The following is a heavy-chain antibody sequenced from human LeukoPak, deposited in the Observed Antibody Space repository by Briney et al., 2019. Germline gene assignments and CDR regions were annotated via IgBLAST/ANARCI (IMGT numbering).Heavy chain of an antibody. D-gene: IGHD4-17*01. Sequence: PGGSLRLSCEGSGFIFSHYWMSWLRQAPGKEPEWVAIIKLFGDEQYYGDSVKGRFIISRDNARNLLYLQMHSLRADDTAMYYCARALTTDHSGRWFEPWGQGTLVTVSS. CDR1: GFIFSHYW. CDR3: ARALTTDHSGRWFEP. V-gene: IGHV3-7*01. J-gene: IGHJ5*02. CDR2: IKLFGDEQ.